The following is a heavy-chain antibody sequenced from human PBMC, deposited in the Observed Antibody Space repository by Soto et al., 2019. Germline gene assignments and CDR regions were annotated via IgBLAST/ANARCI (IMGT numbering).Heavy chain of an antibody. D-gene: IGHD6-13*01. J-gene: IGHJ5*01. V-gene: IGHV3-33*01. CDR1: GFTFSSYG. Sequence: QVQLVESGGGVVQPGRSLRLSCAASGFTFSSYGMHWVRQAPGKGLEWVAVIWYDGSNKYYADSVKGRFTISRDNSKNTLYLQMNSLRAEDTAVYYCARGGYSSSWYDFWGQGTLVTVSS. CDR2: IWYDGSNK. CDR3: ARGGYSSSWYDF.